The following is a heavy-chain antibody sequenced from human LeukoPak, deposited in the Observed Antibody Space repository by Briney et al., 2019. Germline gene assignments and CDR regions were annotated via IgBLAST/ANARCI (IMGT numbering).Heavy chain of an antibody. V-gene: IGHV4-59*01. CDR1: GDSISGFY. CDR3: ARAQLWFGESSFDY. Sequence: SETLSLTCTVSGDSISGFYWSWIRQPPGKGLEWIGYIYYSGSTNYNPSLKSRVTISVDTSKNQFSLKLSSVTAADTAVYYCARAQLWFGESSFDYWGQGTLVTVSS. D-gene: IGHD3-10*01. J-gene: IGHJ4*02. CDR2: IYYSGST.